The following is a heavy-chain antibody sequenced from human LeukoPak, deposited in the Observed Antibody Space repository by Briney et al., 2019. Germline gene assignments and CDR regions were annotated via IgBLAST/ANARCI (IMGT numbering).Heavy chain of an antibody. CDR2: ISYSGST. J-gene: IGHJ4*02. D-gene: IGHD4-17*01. CDR3: ARAGSYRLTTTL. V-gene: IGHV4-59*01. CDR1: GGSISPYD. Sequence: SETLSLTCTVSGGSISPYDWSWIRQPPGKGLEWIGYISYSGSTSFNPSLKSRVTISVDTSTNQFSLALSSVTAADTAVYYCARAGSYRLTTTLWGQGTLVTVSS.